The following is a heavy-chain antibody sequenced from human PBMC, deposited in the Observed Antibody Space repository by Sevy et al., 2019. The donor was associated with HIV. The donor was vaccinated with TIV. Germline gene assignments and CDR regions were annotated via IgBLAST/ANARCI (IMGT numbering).Heavy chain of an antibody. Sequence: LSLTCAASGFTVSSNYMSWVRQAPGKGLEWVSVIYSGGSTYYADSVKGRFTISRDNSKNTLYLQMNSLRAEDTAVYYCATTYYYDSSGYYLDAFDIWGQGTMVTVSS. CDR2: IYSGGST. CDR1: GFTVSSNY. D-gene: IGHD3-22*01. CDR3: ATTYYYDSSGYYLDAFDI. V-gene: IGHV3-53*01. J-gene: IGHJ3*02.